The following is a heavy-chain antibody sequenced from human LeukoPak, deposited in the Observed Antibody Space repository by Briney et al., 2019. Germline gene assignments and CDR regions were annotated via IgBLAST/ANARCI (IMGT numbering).Heavy chain of an antibody. Sequence: SETLSLTCTVSGGSISSYYWSWIRQPPGKGLEWIGSIHHSGSTYYNPSLKSRVTISVDTSKNQFSLKLSSVTAADTAVYYCARHKWYCSSSSCYTFDYWGQGALVTVSS. D-gene: IGHD2-2*02. J-gene: IGHJ4*02. CDR3: ARHKWYCSSSSCYTFDY. CDR1: GGSISSYY. CDR2: IHHSGST. V-gene: IGHV4-59*08.